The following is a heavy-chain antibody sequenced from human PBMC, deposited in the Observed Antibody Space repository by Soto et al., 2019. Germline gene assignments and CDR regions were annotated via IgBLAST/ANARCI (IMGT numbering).Heavy chain of an antibody. CDR3: ARDLVTTQDYYYSMDV. J-gene: IGHJ6*02. CDR1: GYTFTSYG. CDR2: ISAYNGNT. V-gene: IGHV1-18*01. D-gene: IGHD4-4*01. Sequence: ASVKVSCKASGYTFTSYGISWVRQAPGQGLEWMGWISAYNGNTNYAQKLQGRVTMTTDTSTSTAYMELRSLRSDDTAVYYCARDLVTTQDYYYSMDVWGQGTTVTVSS.